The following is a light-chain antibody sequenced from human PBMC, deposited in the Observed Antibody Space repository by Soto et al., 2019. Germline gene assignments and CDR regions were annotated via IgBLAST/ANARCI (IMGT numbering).Light chain of an antibody. J-gene: IGKJ4*01. V-gene: IGKV3-11*01. CDR2: DAS. Sequence: EIVLTQSPATLSLSPGERATLSCRASQSVSSYLAWYQQKPGQAPRLLIYDASNRATGIPARLSGSGSGTDFTLTTSSLEPDDFAVYYCQQRSDWPSTFGGGTKVQIK. CDR1: QSVSSY. CDR3: QQRSDWPST.